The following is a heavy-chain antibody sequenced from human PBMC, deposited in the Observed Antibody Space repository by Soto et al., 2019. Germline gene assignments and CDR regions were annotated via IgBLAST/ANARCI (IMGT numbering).Heavy chain of an antibody. D-gene: IGHD2-8*01. J-gene: IGHJ5*02. CDR2: IYPGDSDT. CDR1: GYSFTSYW. CDR3: ARQAYCTNGVCFPSNWFDP. V-gene: IGHV5-51*01. Sequence: PGESLKISCKGSGYSFTSYWIGWVRQMPGKGLEWMGIIYPGDSDTRYSPSFQGQVTISADKSISTAYLQWSSLKASDTAMYYCARQAYCTNGVCFPSNWFDPWGQGTLVTVSS.